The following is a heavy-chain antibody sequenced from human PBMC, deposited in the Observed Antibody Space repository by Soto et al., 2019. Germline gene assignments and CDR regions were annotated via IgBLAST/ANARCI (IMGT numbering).Heavy chain of an antibody. CDR1: GFSFRNYN. J-gene: IGHJ4*02. CDR2: IGSTGGYI. Sequence: EVQLVESGGGLVKPGGSLRLSCAASGFSFRNYNMNWVRQLPGKGLEWISSIGSTGGYIYYADSLKGRVTISRDNGNNSVFLQLDSLRAEDTGVYFCVRDRSFFCSGKNCKRLDYWGQGTLVSVSS. D-gene: IGHD1-26*01. V-gene: IGHV3-21*01. CDR3: VRDRSFFCSGKNCKRLDY.